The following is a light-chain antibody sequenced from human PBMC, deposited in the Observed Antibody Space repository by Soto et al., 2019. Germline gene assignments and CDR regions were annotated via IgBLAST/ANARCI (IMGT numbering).Light chain of an antibody. CDR2: EGT. CDR3: CSYAGSRTFV. J-gene: IGLJ7*01. CDR1: SSDVGAYNL. Sequence: QSALTQPASVSGSPGHSITVSCTGTSSDVGAYNLVSSYQQHPGKAPRLIIYEGTKRPSGISHRFSGSTSDNTASLTISVLWAEEEAHYHCCSYAGSRTFVFGGGTQLTGL. V-gene: IGLV2-23*01.